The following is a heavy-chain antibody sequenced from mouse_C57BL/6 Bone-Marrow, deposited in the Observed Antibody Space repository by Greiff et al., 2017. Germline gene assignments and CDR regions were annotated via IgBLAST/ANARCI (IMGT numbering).Heavy chain of an antibody. CDR3: ARHRVTRYYYAMDY. CDR2: ISSGGSYT. V-gene: IGHV5-6*01. D-gene: IGHD2-5*01. J-gene: IGHJ4*01. CDR1: GFTFSSYG. Sequence: EVKVVESGGDLVKPGGSLKLSCAASGFTFSSYGMSWVRQTPDKRLEWVATISSGGSYTYYPDSVKGRFTISRDNAKNTLYLQMSSLKSEDTAMYYCARHRVTRYYYAMDYWGQGTSVTVSS.